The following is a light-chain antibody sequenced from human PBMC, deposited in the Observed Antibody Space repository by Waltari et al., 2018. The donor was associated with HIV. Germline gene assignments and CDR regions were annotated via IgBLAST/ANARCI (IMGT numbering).Light chain of an antibody. CDR2: EVT. Sequence: QSALTQPASVSGSPGQSITISCDLNDNEYFSWYQRHPGKAPKFIIYEVTTRPSGLTNRFSASKSGNTATLTIYGLQPEDEADYFCTSYISGTSPVFGRGTRVTVL. CDR3: TSYISGTSPV. CDR1: DLNDNEY. J-gene: IGLJ2*01. V-gene: IGLV2-14*01.